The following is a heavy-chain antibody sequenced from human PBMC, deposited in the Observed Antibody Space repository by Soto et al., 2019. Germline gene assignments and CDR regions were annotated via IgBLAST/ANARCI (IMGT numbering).Heavy chain of an antibody. CDR1: GFTFSSYA. V-gene: IGHV3-23*01. CDR2: ISGSGDST. Sequence: EVPLLESGGGLVQPGGSLRLSCAASGFTFSSYAMRWVRQAPVKGLEWVSAISGSGDSTYCADSVKGRFTISRDNSKNTLYLQMNSLRAEGTAVYYCASRGSGSYSDYWGQGTLVTVSS. D-gene: IGHD1-26*01. CDR3: ASRGSGSYSDY. J-gene: IGHJ4*02.